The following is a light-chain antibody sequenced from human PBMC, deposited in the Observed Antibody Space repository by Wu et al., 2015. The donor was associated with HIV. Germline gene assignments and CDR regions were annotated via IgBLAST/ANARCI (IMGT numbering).Light chain of an antibody. Sequence: EIVLTQSPATLSLSPGERATLSCRASQSVSSYLAWYQQKPGQAPRLLIYDASNRATGIPARFSGSGSGTDFTLTITRLEPEDSAVYYCQQYGRSPDTFGPGTRVEIK. CDR1: QSVSSY. CDR3: QQYGRSPDT. J-gene: IGKJ3*01. CDR2: DAS. V-gene: IGKV3-11*01.